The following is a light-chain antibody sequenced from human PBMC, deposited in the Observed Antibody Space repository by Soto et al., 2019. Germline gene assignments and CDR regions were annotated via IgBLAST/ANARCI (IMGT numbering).Light chain of an antibody. CDR1: QGISDY. J-gene: IGKJ4*01. CDR3: QHFNANPLT. CDR2: GAS. V-gene: IGKV1-9*01. Sequence: DIQLTQSPSFLSASVGDRVTISCRASQGISDYLAWYQQKPGKAPKLLIYGASTLQSGVPSRFNGSASGTEFTLTISSLQPEDFGTYFCQHFNANPLTFGGGTKLEIK.